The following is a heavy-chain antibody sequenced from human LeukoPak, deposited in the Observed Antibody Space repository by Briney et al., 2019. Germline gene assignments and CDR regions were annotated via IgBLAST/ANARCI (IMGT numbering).Heavy chain of an antibody. Sequence: GGSLRLSCAASGCTFDDYAMHCVRQAPGKGLEWVSLISGDGGNTYYADSLKGRFTISRDNSKNPLYLQMNSLRTEDTALYYCAKDMITGYDLLTGYYPPAYYFDYWGQGILVTVSS. V-gene: IGHV3-43*02. J-gene: IGHJ4*02. CDR1: GCTFDDYA. CDR3: AKDMITGYDLLTGYYPPAYYFDY. D-gene: IGHD3-9*01. CDR2: ISGDGGNT.